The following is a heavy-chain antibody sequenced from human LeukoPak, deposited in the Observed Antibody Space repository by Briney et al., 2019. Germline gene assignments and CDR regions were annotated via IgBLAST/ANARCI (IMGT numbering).Heavy chain of an antibody. CDR1: GFTFSSYG. D-gene: IGHD1-7*01. CDR3: ARDRMKGGTSFDY. J-gene: IGHJ4*02. CDR2: IWYDGSNK. Sequence: GGSLRLSCAASGFTFSSYGMHWIRQAPDKGLEWVAVIWYDGSNKYYADSVKGRFTISRDNSKNTLYLQMNSLRAEDTAVYYCARDRMKGGTSFDYWGQGTLVTVSS. V-gene: IGHV3-33*01.